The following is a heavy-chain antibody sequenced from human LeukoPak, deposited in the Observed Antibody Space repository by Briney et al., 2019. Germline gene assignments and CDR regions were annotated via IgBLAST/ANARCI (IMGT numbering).Heavy chain of an antibody. D-gene: IGHD3-3*01. CDR3: ARNFGVVTYFDY. V-gene: IGHV4-61*02. CDR2: IYTSGST. J-gene: IGHJ4*02. Sequence: PSETLSLTCTVSGGSISSGDYYWSWVRQPPGKGLEWIGRIYTSGSTNYNPSLKSRVTMSVDTSKNQFSLKLSSVTAADTAVYYCARNFGVVTYFDYWGQGTLVTVSS. CDR1: GGSISSGDYY.